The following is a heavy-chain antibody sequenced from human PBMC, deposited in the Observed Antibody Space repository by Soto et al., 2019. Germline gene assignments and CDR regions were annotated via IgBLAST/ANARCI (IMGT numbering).Heavy chain of an antibody. CDR3: ASNSYGYIFYDH. D-gene: IGHD5-18*01. Sequence: SETLSLTCTVSGGSISPYYWSWIRQPPGKGLEWIGYIYYSGSTYYNPSLKSRVTISVDTSKNQFSLKLSSVTAADTAVYYCASNSYGYIFYDHWGQGTLVTVSS. CDR2: IYYSGST. J-gene: IGHJ4*02. CDR1: GGSISPYY. V-gene: IGHV4-30-4*01.